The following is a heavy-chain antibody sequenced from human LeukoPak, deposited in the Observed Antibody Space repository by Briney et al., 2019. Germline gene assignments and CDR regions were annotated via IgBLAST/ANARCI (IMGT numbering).Heavy chain of an antibody. Sequence: GGSLRLSCAASGFTFSSYWMTWVRQTPGKGLEWVSYISSSGSTIYYADSVKARFTISRHDSKKALYLKINSLQSKDKAVYYCARDPTRYYYGSGSWDFDIWGQGTMVTVSS. CDR2: ISSSGSTI. D-gene: IGHD3-10*01. V-gene: IGHV3-48*01. J-gene: IGHJ3*02. CDR3: ARDPTRYYYGSGSWDFDI. CDR1: GFTFSSYW.